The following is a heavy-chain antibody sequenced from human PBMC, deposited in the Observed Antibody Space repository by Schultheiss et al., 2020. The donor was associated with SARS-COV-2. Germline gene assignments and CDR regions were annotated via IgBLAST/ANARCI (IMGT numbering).Heavy chain of an antibody. Sequence: SETLSLTCTVSGGSISSGGYYWSWIRQHPGKGLEWIGYIYYSGSTYYNPSLKSRVTISVDTSKNQFSLKLSSVTAADTAVYYCARFDSTTTFDYWGQGTLVTVSS. CDR3: ARFDSTTTFDY. CDR2: IYYSGST. V-gene: IGHV4-31*03. J-gene: IGHJ4*02. CDR1: GGSISSGGYY. D-gene: IGHD4-17*01.